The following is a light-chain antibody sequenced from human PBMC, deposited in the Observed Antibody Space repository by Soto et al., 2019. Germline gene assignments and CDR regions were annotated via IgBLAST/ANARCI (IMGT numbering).Light chain of an antibody. V-gene: IGKV1-39*01. J-gene: IGKJ1*01. CDR2: AAS. CDR1: QSISSY. Sequence: DIQMTQSRSSLSASVGDRVTITCRASQSISSYLNWYQQKPGKAPKLLIYAASSLQSGVPSRFSGSGSGTDFTLTISSLQPEDFATYYCQQSYSTHWTFGQGTKVDIK. CDR3: QQSYSTHWT.